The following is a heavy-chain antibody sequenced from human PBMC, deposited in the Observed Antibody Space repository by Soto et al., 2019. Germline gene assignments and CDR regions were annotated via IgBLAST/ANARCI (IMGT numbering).Heavy chain of an antibody. J-gene: IGHJ4*02. Sequence: PGESLKISCKTSGYSFTGYWIAWVRQMPGKGLEWMGIIYPENSDTRYSPSFQGQVTISADKSISTAYLQWSSLRASDTAMYYCARQYVSEATIALIYYHPWGLGTLVTVS. CDR1: GYSFTGYW. CDR3: ARQYVSEATIALIYYHP. V-gene: IGHV5-51*01. CDR2: IYPENSDT. D-gene: IGHD5-12*01.